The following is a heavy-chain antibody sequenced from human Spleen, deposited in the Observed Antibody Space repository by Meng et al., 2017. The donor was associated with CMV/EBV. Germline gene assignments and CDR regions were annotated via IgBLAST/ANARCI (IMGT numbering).Heavy chain of an antibody. V-gene: IGHV4-39*07. J-gene: IGHJ3*02. CDR1: GGSISSSTYY. D-gene: IGHD2-15*01. CDR2: IYYSGST. CDR3: ARVREVVVVFTTLAYDI. Sequence: GSLRLSCTVSGGSISSSTYYWGWIRQPPGKGLEWVGSIYYSGSTFYNPSLESRVTISVDTSKNQFSLNLSSLTAADTAVYYCARVREVVVVFTTLAYDIWGQGTMVTVSS.